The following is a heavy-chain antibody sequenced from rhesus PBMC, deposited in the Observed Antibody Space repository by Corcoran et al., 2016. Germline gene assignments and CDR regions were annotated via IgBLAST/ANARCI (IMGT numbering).Heavy chain of an antibody. CDR3: ARSGVTATVY. CDR1: GDSLRDNS. J-gene: IGHJ4*01. V-gene: IGHV4-165*02. CDR2: IGGRSGST. Sequence: QVQLQESGPGLVKPSETLSLICAVPGDSLRDNSWRWLRTPPGKGLEWIGYIGGRSGSTSYNPSLKRRVTMSTDTSKNQFSLKLNSMTAADTAVYYCARSGVTATVYWGQGVLVTVSS. D-gene: IGHD3-34*01.